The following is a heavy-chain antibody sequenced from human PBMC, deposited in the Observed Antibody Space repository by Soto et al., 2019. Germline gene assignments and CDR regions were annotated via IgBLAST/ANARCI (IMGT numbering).Heavy chain of an antibody. CDR3: ARVWGGAFDI. J-gene: IGHJ3*02. V-gene: IGHV4-59*01. CDR1: GGSISSYY. D-gene: IGHD3-10*01. Sequence: SETLSLTCTVSGGSISSYYWSWIRQPPGKGLEWIGYIYYSGSTNYNPSLKSRVTIPVDTSKNQFSLKLSSVTAADTAVYYCARVWGGAFDIWGQGTMVTVSS. CDR2: IYYSGST.